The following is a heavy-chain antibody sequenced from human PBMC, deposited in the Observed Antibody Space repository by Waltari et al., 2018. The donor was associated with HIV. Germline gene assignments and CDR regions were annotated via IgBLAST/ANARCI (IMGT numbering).Heavy chain of an antibody. Sequence: QVLSVQSGTDVKTPGSSVKVYCTTSRATLLPYDISWVRQAPGKGLEWMGKITPILSVPNYAQKFQGRITITADKSTRTAYMELTSLRSDDTAVYYCAREGGVSFPGAMDVWGQGTTITVSS. CDR3: AREGGVSFPGAMDV. J-gene: IGHJ6*02. V-gene: IGHV1-69*04. D-gene: IGHD3-10*01. CDR1: RATLLPYD. CDR2: ITPILSVP.